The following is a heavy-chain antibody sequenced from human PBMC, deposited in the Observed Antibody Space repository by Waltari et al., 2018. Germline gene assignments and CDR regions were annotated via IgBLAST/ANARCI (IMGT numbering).Heavy chain of an antibody. D-gene: IGHD5-12*01. CDR3: ARDSGYNFLYYFDL. CDR2: FCTSGSS. Sequence: QVQLQESGPGLVKPSQTLSLTCTVAGASLSSGSYRWTWLRQPAEKTLEWVGRFCTSGSSNSNPSLKSRVTVSVDTSKNQFSLRLTSVTAADTAVYYCARDSGYNFLYYFDLWGQGVRVTVSS. J-gene: IGHJ4*02. CDR1: GASLSSGSYR. V-gene: IGHV4-61*02.